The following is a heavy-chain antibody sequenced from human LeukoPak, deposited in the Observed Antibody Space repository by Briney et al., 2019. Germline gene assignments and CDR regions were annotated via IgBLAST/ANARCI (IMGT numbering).Heavy chain of an antibody. CDR3: ARDSRQYYGSGSYMDV. Sequence: ASVKVSCTASGYTFTDYYMHWVRQAPGQGLEWMGWINPNSGGTNYAQKFQGRVTMTRDTSISTAYMELSRLRSDDTAVYYCARDSRQYYGSGSYMDVWGKGTTVTVSS. V-gene: IGHV1-2*02. D-gene: IGHD3-10*01. J-gene: IGHJ6*03. CDR1: GYTFTDYY. CDR2: INPNSGGT.